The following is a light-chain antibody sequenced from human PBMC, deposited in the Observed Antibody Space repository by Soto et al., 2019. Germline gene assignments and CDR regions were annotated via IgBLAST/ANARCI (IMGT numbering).Light chain of an antibody. J-gene: IGKJ1*01. CDR1: QTISSW. CDR2: KAS. CDR3: QHYHSYSEA. V-gene: IGKV1-5*03. Sequence: DIRMTQSPSTLSGSVGDRVTITCRASQTISSWLAWYQQKPGKAPKLLIYKASTLKSGVPSRFSGSGSGTEFTLTISSLQPDDFATYYCQHYHSYSEAFGQGTKVELK.